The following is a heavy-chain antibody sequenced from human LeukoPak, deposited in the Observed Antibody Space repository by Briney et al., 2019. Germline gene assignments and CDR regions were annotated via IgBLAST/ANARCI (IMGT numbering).Heavy chain of an antibody. CDR1: GGSISSYY. Sequence: SETLSLACTVSGGSISSYYWSWIRQPPGKELEWIGYIYYSGSTNYNPSLKSQVPISVDKSKNQFSLKLTSVTPADTALYYCPGTQEGDFWSGYLDYWGQGTLVTVSS. D-gene: IGHD3-3*01. J-gene: IGHJ4*02. CDR3: PGTQEGDFWSGYLDY. CDR2: IYYSGST. V-gene: IGHV4-59*01.